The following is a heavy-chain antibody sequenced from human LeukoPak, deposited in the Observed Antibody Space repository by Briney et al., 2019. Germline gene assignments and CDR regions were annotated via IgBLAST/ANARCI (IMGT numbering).Heavy chain of an antibody. CDR3: ARARANYGPRDNWFDP. J-gene: IGHJ5*02. Sequence: SGTLSLTCAVSGGSISSSNWWSGVRQPPGKGLEWIGEIYHSGSTNYNPSLKSRVTISVDKSKNQFSLKLSSVTAADTAVYYCARARANYGPRDNWFDPWGQGTLVTVSS. CDR1: GGSISSSNW. CDR2: IYHSGST. V-gene: IGHV4-4*02. D-gene: IGHD4/OR15-4a*01.